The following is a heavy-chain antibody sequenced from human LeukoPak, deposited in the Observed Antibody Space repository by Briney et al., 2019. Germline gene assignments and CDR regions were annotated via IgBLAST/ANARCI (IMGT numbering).Heavy chain of an antibody. J-gene: IGHJ4*02. Sequence: GESLKVSCRGSGYSFTNYWIGWVRQMPGEGLEWMGIIYPGDSDTRYNPSFQGQVTISADKSISTAYLQWSSLEASDTAIYYSARGGVDHRCFDYWGQGSLVTVSS. D-gene: IGHD5-12*01. CDR2: IYPGDSDT. CDR1: GYSFTNYW. CDR3: ARGGVDHRCFDY. V-gene: IGHV5-51*01.